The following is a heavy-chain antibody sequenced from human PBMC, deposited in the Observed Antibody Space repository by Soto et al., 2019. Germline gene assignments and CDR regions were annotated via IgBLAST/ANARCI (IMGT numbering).Heavy chain of an antibody. CDR1: GYTFNSYT. CDR3: ARVEAPFGESLH. V-gene: IGHV1-18*01. D-gene: IGHD3-10*01. Sequence: ASVKVSCNTSGYTFNSYTIAWVRQAPGQGLEWLGWISPDDGNTEYEQKFQGRVTMTADTLTNNAYLELRSLKSDDTAIYYCARVEAPFGESLHWGQGTPVTVSS. CDR2: ISPDDGNT. J-gene: IGHJ4*02.